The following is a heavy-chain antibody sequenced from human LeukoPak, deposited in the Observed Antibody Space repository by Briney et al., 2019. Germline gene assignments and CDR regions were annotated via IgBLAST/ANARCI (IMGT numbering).Heavy chain of an antibody. D-gene: IGHD3-16*01. V-gene: IGHV3-74*01. Sequence: PGGSLRLSCAASGLTFSSHWMHWVRQAPGKGLEWVSGISWNSGSIGYADSVKGRFTISRDNAKNSLYLQMNSLRAEDTAVYYCARRRGTYQNDYWGQGTLVTVSS. J-gene: IGHJ4*02. CDR2: ISWNSGSI. CDR1: GLTFSSHW. CDR3: ARRRGTYQNDY.